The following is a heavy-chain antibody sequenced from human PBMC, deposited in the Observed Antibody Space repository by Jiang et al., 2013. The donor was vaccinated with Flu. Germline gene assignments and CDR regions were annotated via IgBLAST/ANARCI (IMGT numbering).Heavy chain of an antibody. D-gene: IGHD2-15*01. CDR2: ISGSGGST. CDR1: GFTFSSYA. Sequence: QLVESGGGLVQPGGSLRLSCAASGFTFSSYAMSWVRQAPGKGLERVSTISGSGGSTFYSDSVKGRFTISRDNPKNTLYLQMDSLRAEDTAIYYCVRQLGSCSAGTCYFDYWGQGTLVTVSS. CDR3: VRQLGSCSAGTCYFDY. V-gene: IGHV3-23*04. J-gene: IGHJ4*02.